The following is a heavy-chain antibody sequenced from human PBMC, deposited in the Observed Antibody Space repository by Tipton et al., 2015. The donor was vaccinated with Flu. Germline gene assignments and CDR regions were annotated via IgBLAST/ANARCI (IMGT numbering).Heavy chain of an antibody. CDR1: GFTFSTYW. Sequence: SLRLSCAASGFTFSTYWMIWVRQAPGKGLEWVAKISPDGSQRTYVDSVKGRFTISRDNAERSLNLQMNSLRAEDTALYFCASDLHWSFDYWGQGALVAISS. V-gene: IGHV3-7*01. D-gene: IGHD2-8*02. CDR2: ISPDGSQR. J-gene: IGHJ4*02. CDR3: ASDLHWSFDY.